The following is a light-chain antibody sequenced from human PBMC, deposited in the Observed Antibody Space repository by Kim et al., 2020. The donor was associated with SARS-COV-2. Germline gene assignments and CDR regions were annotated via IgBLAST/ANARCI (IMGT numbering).Light chain of an antibody. CDR2: DND. Sequence: QPVLTQPPSVSAAPGQKVTISCSGSRSNMGNNPVYWYQQLPGTAPKLITYDNDNRPSGVPDRFSSSKSSTSATLGITGLRPGDEADYYCYSWDSSLSVDVFGGGTKVTVL. J-gene: IGLJ3*02. CDR3: YSWDSSLSVDV. CDR1: RSNMGNNP. V-gene: IGLV1-51*01.